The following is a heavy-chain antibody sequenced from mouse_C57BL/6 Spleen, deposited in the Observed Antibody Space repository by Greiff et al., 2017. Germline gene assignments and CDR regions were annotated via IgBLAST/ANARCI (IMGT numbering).Heavy chain of an antibody. CDR2: IDPSDSYT. J-gene: IGHJ2*01. CDR1: GYTFTSYW. CDR3: ARSGDYDDY. D-gene: IGHD2-4*01. V-gene: IGHV1-69*01. Sequence: QVQLQQPGAELVMPGASVKLSCKASGYTFTSYWMHWVKQRPGQGLEWIGEIDPSDSYTNYNQKFKGKSTLTVDKSSSTAYMQLSSLTSEDSAVYDCARSGDYDDYWGQGTTLTVSS.